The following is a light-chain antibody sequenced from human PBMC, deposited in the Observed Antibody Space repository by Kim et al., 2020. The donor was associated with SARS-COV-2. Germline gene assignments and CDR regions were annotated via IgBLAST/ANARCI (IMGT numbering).Light chain of an antibody. J-gene: IGKJ1*01. Sequence: DIVMTQSPLSLPVTPGEPASISCRSSQSLLHANGHNYLAWYLQKPGQSPQLLIYLGSSRASGVPDRFSGSESGTDFTLKISSVEAEDVGIYYCMQALQTPPTFGQGTKVDIK. CDR2: LGS. V-gene: IGKV2-28*01. CDR3: MQALQTPPT. CDR1: QSLLHANGHNY.